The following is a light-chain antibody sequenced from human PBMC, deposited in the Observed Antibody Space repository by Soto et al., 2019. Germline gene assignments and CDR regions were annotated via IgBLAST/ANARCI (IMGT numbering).Light chain of an antibody. CDR1: SSDVGGYNY. V-gene: IGLV2-14*01. J-gene: IGLJ3*02. Sequence: QSALTQPASVSGSPGQSITISCTGTSSDVGGYNYVSWYQQHPGKAPKLMIYEVNNRPSGVSNRFSGPKSGNTASLSISGLQAEDEADYYCSSYTSSSTLLFGGGTKVTVL. CDR3: SSYTSSSTLL. CDR2: EVN.